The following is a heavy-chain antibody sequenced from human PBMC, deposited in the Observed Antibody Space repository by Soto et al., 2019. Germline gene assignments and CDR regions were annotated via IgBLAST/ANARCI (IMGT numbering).Heavy chain of an antibody. CDR1: GFSFSNAW. D-gene: IGHD2-15*01. CDR2: IKRKIDGEAT. Sequence: EVQLVESGGGLVKPGGSLRLSCAASGFSFSNAWMTWVRQAPGKGLEWVGRIKRKIDGEATDYAAPVKGRFTVSRDDSKSALYLHMNSLKGDDTAVYYCTTGSVEGVWGQGTTVTVSS. CDR3: TTGSVEGV. V-gene: IGHV3-15*07. J-gene: IGHJ6*02.